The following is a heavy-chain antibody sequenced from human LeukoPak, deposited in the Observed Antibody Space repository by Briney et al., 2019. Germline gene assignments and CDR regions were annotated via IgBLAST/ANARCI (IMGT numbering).Heavy chain of an antibody. CDR2: IKQDGSEK. CDR1: GFTFSSYW. CDR3: ARWGSIYYDILTGYYGKDYFDY. V-gene: IGHV3-7*01. D-gene: IGHD3-9*01. J-gene: IGHJ4*02. Sequence: QPGGSLRLSCAASGFTFSSYWMSWVRQAPGKGLEGVANIKQDGSEKYYVDSVKGRFTISRDNAKNSLYLQMNSLRAEDTAVYYCARWGSIYYDILTGYYGKDYFDYWGQGTLVTVSS.